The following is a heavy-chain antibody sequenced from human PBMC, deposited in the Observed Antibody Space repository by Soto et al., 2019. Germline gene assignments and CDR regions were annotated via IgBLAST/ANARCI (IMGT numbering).Heavy chain of an antibody. Sequence: GGSLRLSCAASGFTFSSYGMHWVRQAPGRGLEWVAVIWYDGSNQYYADSVKGRFTISRDNSKNTLFLQMNSLRADDTAVYYCAKDAARTSGWYYFDYWGQGALVTVSS. D-gene: IGHD6-13*01. J-gene: IGHJ4*02. CDR3: AKDAARTSGWYYFDY. CDR1: GFTFSSYG. V-gene: IGHV3-30*02. CDR2: IWYDGSNQ.